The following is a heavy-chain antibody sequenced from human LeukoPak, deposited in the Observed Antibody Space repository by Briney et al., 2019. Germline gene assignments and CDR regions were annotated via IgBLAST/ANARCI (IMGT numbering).Heavy chain of an antibody. CDR3: ARDRLDTAMVTPLDY. D-gene: IGHD5-18*01. V-gene: IGHV4-4*07. Sequence: WETLSLTCTVSGGSISSYYWSWIRQPAGKGLEWIGRIYPSGSTNYNPSLKSRVTMSVDTSKNQFFLKLSSVTAADTAVYSCARDRLDTAMVTPLDYWGQGTLVTVSS. CDR2: IYPSGST. CDR1: GGSISSYY. J-gene: IGHJ4*02.